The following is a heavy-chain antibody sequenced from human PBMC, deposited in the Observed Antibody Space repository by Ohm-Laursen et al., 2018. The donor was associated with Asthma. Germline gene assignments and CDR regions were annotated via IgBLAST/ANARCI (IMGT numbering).Heavy chain of an antibody. V-gene: IGHV4-59*01. CDR1: GGSISSYY. J-gene: IGHJ5*02. D-gene: IGHD4-17*01. Sequence: GTLSLTCTVSGGSISSYYWSWIRQPPGKGLEWIGYIYNSGSTNYNPSLKSRVTISVDTSKNQFSLKLSSVTAADMAVYYCARATTVFSWFDPWGQGTLVTVSS. CDR3: ARATTVFSWFDP. CDR2: IYNSGST.